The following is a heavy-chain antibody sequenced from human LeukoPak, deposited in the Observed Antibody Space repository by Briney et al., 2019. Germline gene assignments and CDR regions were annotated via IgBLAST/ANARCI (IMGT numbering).Heavy chain of an antibody. Sequence: GASVKVSCKASGYTFTGYYMHWVRQAPGQGLEWMGWINPNSGGTNYAQKFQGRVTMTRDTSISTAYMELSRLRSDDTAVYYCARDRSNYHFWSGYYVDYWGQGTLVTVSS. CDR3: ARDRSNYHFWSGYYVDY. D-gene: IGHD3-3*01. CDR1: GYTFTGYY. CDR2: INPNSGGT. J-gene: IGHJ4*02. V-gene: IGHV1-2*02.